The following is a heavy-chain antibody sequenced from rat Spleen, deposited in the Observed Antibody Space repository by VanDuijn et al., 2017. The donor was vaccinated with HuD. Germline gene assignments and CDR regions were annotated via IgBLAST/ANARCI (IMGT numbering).Heavy chain of an antibody. CDR1: GLTFTNYD. CDR2: ISTGGGNT. Sequence: EVQMVESGGGLVQPGRSLKLSCAASGLTFTNYDMAWVRQAPTKGLEWVASISTGGGNTYYRDSVKCRFTISRDNAKSTLYLQMDSLRSEDTTTYYCARHGIYNNYGWFAYWGQGTLVTVSS. V-gene: IGHV5S23*01. J-gene: IGHJ3*01. CDR3: ARHGIYNNYGWFAY. D-gene: IGHD1-10*01.